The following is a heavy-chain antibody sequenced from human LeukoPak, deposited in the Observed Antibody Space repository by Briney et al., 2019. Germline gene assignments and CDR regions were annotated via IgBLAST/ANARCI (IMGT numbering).Heavy chain of an antibody. Sequence: GASVRVSCKASGYTFTGYYMHWVRQAPGQGLEWMGWINPNSGGTNYAQKFQGRVTMTRDTSISTAYMELSRLRSDDTAVYYCARSVGRGDQSEQLVDSYMDVWGKGTTVTVSS. CDR1: GYTFTGYY. D-gene: IGHD6-6*01. J-gene: IGHJ6*03. CDR2: INPNSGGT. V-gene: IGHV1-2*02. CDR3: ARSVGRGDQSEQLVDSYMDV.